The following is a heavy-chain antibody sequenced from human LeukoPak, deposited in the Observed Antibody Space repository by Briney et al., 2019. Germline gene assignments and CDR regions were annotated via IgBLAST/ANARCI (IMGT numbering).Heavy chain of an antibody. V-gene: IGHV3-30*03. D-gene: IGHD3-3*01. CDR1: GFTFSSCG. J-gene: IGHJ6*02. CDR3: ARMYYDFWSGYYSLGYYYGMDV. CDR2: ISYDGSNK. Sequence: GGSLRLSCAASGFTFSSCGIHWVRQAPGKGLEWVAVISYDGSNKYYADSVKGRFTISRDNSKNTLYLQMNSLRAEDTAVYYCARMYYDFWSGYYSLGYYYGMDVWGQGTTVTVSS.